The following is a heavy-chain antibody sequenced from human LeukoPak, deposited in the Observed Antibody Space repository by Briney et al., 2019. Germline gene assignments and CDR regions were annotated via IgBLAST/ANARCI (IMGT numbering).Heavy chain of an antibody. CDR1: GFTFSSYA. CDR3: AKGVYSSGWFDF. Sequence: GGCLRLSCTASGFTFSSYAMSWVRQAPGKGPEWVSAISSSGGSTYSADSVKGRFTISRDNSKNTLFLQMNSLRAEDTAVYYCAKGVYSSGWFDFWGQGTLLTVSS. V-gene: IGHV3-23*01. J-gene: IGHJ5*01. CDR2: ISSSGGST. D-gene: IGHD6-19*01.